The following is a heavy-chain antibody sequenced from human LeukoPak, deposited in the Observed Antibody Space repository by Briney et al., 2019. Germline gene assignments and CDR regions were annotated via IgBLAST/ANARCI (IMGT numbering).Heavy chain of an antibody. CDR3: ARDRSYFGSISL. CDR1: GGSFSGYY. D-gene: IGHD1-26*01. CDR2: IYYSGST. V-gene: IGHV4-31*11. J-gene: IGHJ4*02. Sequence: PSETLSLTCAVYGGSFSGYYWSWIRQHPGKGLEWIGYIYYSGSTYYNPSLESRITISVDTSKNQFSLKLSSVTAADTAVYYCARDRSYFGSISLWGQGTLVTVSS.